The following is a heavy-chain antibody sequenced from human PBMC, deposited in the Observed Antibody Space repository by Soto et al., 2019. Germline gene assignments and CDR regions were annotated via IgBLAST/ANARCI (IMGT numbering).Heavy chain of an antibody. CDR3: AKGGAIVAAGTRVYLYNAMDV. J-gene: IGHJ6*02. V-gene: IGHV1-2*02. CDR2: INPNSGDT. Sequence: VKVSCKASGYTFTGYYVHWVRQAPGQGLEWMGWINPNSGDTYLAQRFQGRVTMNRDTSIGTAYMELRGLTSDDTAEYYCAKGGAIVAAGTRVYLYNAMDVWGQGTTVTVS. CDR1: GYTFTGYY. D-gene: IGHD1-26*01.